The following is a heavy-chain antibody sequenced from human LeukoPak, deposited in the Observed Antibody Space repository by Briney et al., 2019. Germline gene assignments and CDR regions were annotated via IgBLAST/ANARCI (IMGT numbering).Heavy chain of an antibody. D-gene: IGHD6-13*01. V-gene: IGHV4-59*01. Sequence: SETPSLTCTVSGGSISSYYWSWIRQPPGKGLEWIGYIYYSGSTNYNPSLKSRVTISVDTSKNQFSLRLSSVTAADTAVYYCARGVVAAAGRTFDFWGQGTLVTVSS. CDR2: IYYSGST. J-gene: IGHJ4*02. CDR3: ARGVVAAAGRTFDF. CDR1: GGSISSYY.